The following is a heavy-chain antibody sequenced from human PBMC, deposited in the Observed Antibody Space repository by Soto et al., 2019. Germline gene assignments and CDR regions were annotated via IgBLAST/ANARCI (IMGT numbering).Heavy chain of an antibody. D-gene: IGHD3-16*01. V-gene: IGHV5-51*01. J-gene: IGHJ6*02. Sequence: PGESLKISCKGSGYSFTSYWIGWVRQMPGKGLEWMGIIYPGDSDTRYSPSFQGRVTISADKSISTAYLQWSSLKASDTAMYYCARRGGGDYEYYGMDVWGQGTTVTVSS. CDR2: IYPGDSDT. CDR1: GYSFTSYW. CDR3: ARRGGGDYEYYGMDV.